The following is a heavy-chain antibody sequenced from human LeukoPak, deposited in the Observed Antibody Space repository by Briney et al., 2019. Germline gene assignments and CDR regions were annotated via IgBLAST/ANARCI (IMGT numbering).Heavy chain of an antibody. CDR2: ISSSGSTI. V-gene: IGHV3-11*01. CDR3: ARQYPRSSWYFDY. CDR1: GFTFSDYY. D-gene: IGHD6-13*01. Sequence: GGSLRLSCAASGFTFSDYYMSWIRQAPGKGLEWFSYISSSGSTIYYADSVKGRFTISRDNAKNSLYLQMNSLRAEDTAVYYCARQYPRSSWYFDYWGQGTLVTVSS. J-gene: IGHJ4*02.